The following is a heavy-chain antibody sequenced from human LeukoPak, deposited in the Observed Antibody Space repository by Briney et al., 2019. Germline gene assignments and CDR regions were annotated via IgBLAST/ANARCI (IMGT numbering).Heavy chain of an antibody. CDR2: ISGSGSST. CDR1: EFTFSSHA. V-gene: IGHV3-23*01. Sequence: GGSLRLSCAASEFTFSSHAMSWVRQAPVKGLEWVSTISGSGSSTYYADSVKGRFTISRDNSKNTLFLQMNSLSADDTAVYYCAKERGFYDPRDDYWGQGTLVTVSS. J-gene: IGHJ4*02. D-gene: IGHD2/OR15-2a*01. CDR3: AKERGFYDPRDDY.